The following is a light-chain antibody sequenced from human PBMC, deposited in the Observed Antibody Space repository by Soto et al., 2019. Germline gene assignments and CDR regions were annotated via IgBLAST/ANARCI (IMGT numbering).Light chain of an antibody. V-gene: IGLV1-44*01. CDR2: TNS. CDR1: SSNVGSNS. CDR3: AAWDDSLPGYV. Sequence: SVLTQPPSASGTPGQRVTISCSGSSSNVGSNSVNWYQQLPGTAPKLLIYTNSQRPSGVPDRFSGSRSGTSASLAISGLRSEDEADYYCAAWDDSLPGYVFGGATKVTVL. J-gene: IGLJ1*01.